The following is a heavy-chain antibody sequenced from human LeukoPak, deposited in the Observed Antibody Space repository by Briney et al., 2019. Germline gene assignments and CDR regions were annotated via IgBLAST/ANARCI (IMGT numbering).Heavy chain of an antibody. CDR1: GGSISSSGYF. Sequence: SETLSLTCTVSGGSISSSGYFWGWIRQPPGKGLEWIGTISYSGSTYYNPSLKSRVTISVDTPNNQFSLRLSSVTAADTAMHYCAAASNGYYWNFDYWGQGTLVTVSS. J-gene: IGHJ4*02. CDR3: AAASNGYYWNFDY. D-gene: IGHD3-22*01. CDR2: ISYSGST. V-gene: IGHV4-39*01.